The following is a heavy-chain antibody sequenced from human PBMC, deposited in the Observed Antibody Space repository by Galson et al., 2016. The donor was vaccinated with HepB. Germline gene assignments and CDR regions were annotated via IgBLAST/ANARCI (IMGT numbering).Heavy chain of an antibody. D-gene: IGHD6-19*01. J-gene: IGHJ2*01. V-gene: IGHV3-66*01. CDR2: IYSDGRT. CDR1: GFIVSTNY. CDR3: AKNNGWHGNGFFDL. Sequence: SLRLSCAASGFIVSTNYMSWVRQAPGKGLEWVSVIYSDGRTYYADSVKGRFIISRDNSKNTLYLQMNSLRVEDTAVYFCAKNNGWHGNGFFDLWGRGTLVTVSS.